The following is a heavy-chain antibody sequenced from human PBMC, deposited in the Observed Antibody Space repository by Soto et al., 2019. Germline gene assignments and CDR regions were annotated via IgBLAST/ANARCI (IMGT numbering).Heavy chain of an antibody. CDR3: AKDAPRRSGWFHFDY. J-gene: IGHJ4*02. CDR2: ISASGDRT. V-gene: IGHV3-23*01. CDR1: GFTFNNYD. Sequence: PGGSLRLSCVASGFTFNNYDMCWVRQVPGKGLEWVSGISASGDRTYYVDSVKGRFSISRDNSKNTLHLQMNSLRAEDTAVYYCAKDAPRRSGWFHFDYWGQGTLVTVSS. D-gene: IGHD6-19*01.